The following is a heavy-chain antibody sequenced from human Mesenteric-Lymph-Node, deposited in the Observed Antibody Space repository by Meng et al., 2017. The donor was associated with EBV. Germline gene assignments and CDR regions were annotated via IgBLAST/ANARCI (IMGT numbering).Heavy chain of an antibody. CDR1: AFSLSTIGG. V-gene: IGHV2-5*02. D-gene: IGHD1-26*01. CDR2: IYWDGDD. CDR3: VHTPTRTYFLGDY. Sequence: QITLKESGPTLVKPTETLMLTCTFSAFSLSTIGGVAWIRQSPGKALEWLALIYWDGDDRYSPSLKSRLTITKDTSKNQVVLTMTNMAPVDTATYYCVHTPTRTYFLGDYWGQGILVTVSS. J-gene: IGHJ4*02.